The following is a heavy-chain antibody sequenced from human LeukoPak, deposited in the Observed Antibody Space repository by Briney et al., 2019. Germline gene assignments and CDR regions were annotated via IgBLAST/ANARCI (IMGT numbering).Heavy chain of an antibody. Sequence: ASVKVSCKASGYTFTSYGISWVRQAPGQWLEWMGWIGAYNGNTNYAQKLQGRVTMTTDTSASTAYMELRSLRSDDTAVYYCARGPIIDIVIVPAADDYYYMDVWGKGTTVTVSS. J-gene: IGHJ6*03. V-gene: IGHV1-18*01. D-gene: IGHD2-2*01. CDR1: GYTFTSYG. CDR3: ARGPIIDIVIVPAADDYYYMDV. CDR2: IGAYNGNT.